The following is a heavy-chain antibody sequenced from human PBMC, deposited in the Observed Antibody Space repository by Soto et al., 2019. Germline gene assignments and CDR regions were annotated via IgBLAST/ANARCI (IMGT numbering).Heavy chain of an antibody. J-gene: IGHJ6*02. CDR2: ISSSSTI. V-gene: IGHV3-48*02. D-gene: IGHD1-1*01. CDR1: GFTFSSYS. CDR3: ASPPPWNDVPYYGMDV. Sequence: GGSLRLSCAASGFTFSSYSMNWVRQAPGKGLEWVPYISSSSTIYYADSVKGRFTIPRDNAKNSLYLQMNSLRDEDTAVYYCASPPPWNDVPYYGMDVWGQGTTVTVSS.